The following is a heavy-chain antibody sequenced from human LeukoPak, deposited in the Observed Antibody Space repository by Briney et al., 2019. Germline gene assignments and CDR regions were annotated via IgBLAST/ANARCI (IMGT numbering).Heavy chain of an antibody. CDR1: GYTFTDSY. J-gene: IGHJ5*02. CDR3: ARGSHRIEYRRSAAFDP. V-gene: IGHV1-2*02. D-gene: IGHD6-6*01. Sequence: ASVKVSCKASGYTFTDSYIHWVRQAPGQGLEWMGWINPNSGGTNYAQKFRGRVTMTRETSISTAYMELNRLISDDTAVYYCARGSHRIEYRRSAAFDPWGQGTLVTVSS. CDR2: INPNSGGT.